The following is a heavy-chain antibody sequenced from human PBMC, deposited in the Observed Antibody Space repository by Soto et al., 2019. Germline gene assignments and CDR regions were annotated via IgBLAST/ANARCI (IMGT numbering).Heavy chain of an antibody. Sequence: GESLKISCKGFGYTFSSYWIGWVRQMPGKGLEWMGIVLPGDSDVRYSPSFQGQVTISVDKSINTAYLQWNSLKASDTAMYFCARSPPYCSGTHCYSTYFGPWGQGTLVTVSS. V-gene: IGHV5-51*01. CDR1: GYTFSSYW. D-gene: IGHD2-2*02. J-gene: IGHJ5*02. CDR3: ARSPPYCSGTHCYSTYFGP. CDR2: VLPGDSDV.